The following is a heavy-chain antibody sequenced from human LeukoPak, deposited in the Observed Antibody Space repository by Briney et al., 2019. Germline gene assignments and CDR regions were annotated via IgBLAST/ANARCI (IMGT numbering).Heavy chain of an antibody. D-gene: IGHD3-9*01. V-gene: IGHV1-3*01. CDR3: ARESQGYDILTGYYYYGMDV. CDR2: INAGNGNT. CDR1: GYTFTSYA. Sequence: ASVKVSCKASGYTFTSYAMHWVRQAPGQRLEWMGWINAGNGNTKYSQKFQGRVTITRDTSASTAYMELSSLRSEDTAVYYCARESQGYDILTGYYYYGMDVWGQGTTVTVSS. J-gene: IGHJ6*02.